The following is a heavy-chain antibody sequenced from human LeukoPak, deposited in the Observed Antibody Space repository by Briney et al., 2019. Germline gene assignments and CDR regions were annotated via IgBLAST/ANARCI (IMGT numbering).Heavy chain of an antibody. J-gene: IGHJ4*02. CDR2: INPSGGST. CDR1: GYSFTNYY. CDR3: ARTRGYYFDN. Sequence: ASVRVSCKASGYSFTNYYMHCVRQAPGQGLEWMGMINPSGGSTTYAQNFQGRVTMTRDMSTSTVYMGLSSLTSEDTAVYYCARTRGYYFDNWGQGTLVTVSS. V-gene: IGHV1-46*01.